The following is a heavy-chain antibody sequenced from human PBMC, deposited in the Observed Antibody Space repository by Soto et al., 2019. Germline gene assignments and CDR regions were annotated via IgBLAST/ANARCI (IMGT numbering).Heavy chain of an antibody. V-gene: IGHV2-5*02. CDR2: IYWDDDK. J-gene: IGHJ4*02. CDR3: VHIRYGSGLFDY. D-gene: IGHD3-10*01. Sequence: QITLKESGPTLVKPTQTLTLTCNFSGFSLSTSGVGVGWIRQPPGKALEWLALIYWDDDKRYSPSLKSRLTLXNXXPKHQVVLTTTNMDPVDTATYYCVHIRYGSGLFDYWGQGTLVTVSS. CDR1: GFSLSTSGVG.